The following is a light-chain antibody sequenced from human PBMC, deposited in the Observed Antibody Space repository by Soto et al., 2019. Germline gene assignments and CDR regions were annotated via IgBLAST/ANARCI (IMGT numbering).Light chain of an antibody. J-gene: IGKJ1*01. CDR2: GAS. CDR3: QQYGTSPRT. V-gene: IGKV3-15*01. CDR1: QSVSSN. Sequence: EIVMTQSPATLSVSPGERATLSCRASQSVSSNLAWYQQKPGQAPRLLIYGASTRATGIPARFSGSGSGTDFTLTIVRLEPEDFAVYYCQQYGTSPRTFGQGTKVDIK.